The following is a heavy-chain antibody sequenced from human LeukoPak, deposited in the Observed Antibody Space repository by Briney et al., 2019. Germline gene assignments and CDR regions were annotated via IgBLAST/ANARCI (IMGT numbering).Heavy chain of an antibody. D-gene: IGHD2-15*01. Sequence: PGGSLRLSCAASGFTVSSNYMTWVRQAPGKGLEWVSVISGGGTTYYADSLKDRFTISRNNSKNTLYLQMNRLRAEDTAVYYCARILSGIDYWGQGTLVTVSS. J-gene: IGHJ4*02. CDR1: GFTVSSNY. CDR2: ISGGGTT. V-gene: IGHV3-66*01. CDR3: ARILSGIDY.